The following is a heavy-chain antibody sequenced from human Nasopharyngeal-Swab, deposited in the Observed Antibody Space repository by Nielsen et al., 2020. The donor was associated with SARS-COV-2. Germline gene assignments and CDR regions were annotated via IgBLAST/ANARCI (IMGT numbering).Heavy chain of an antibody. CDR3: ARGQHPFTIVVVPAAPDY. D-gene: IGHD2-2*01. CDR1: GFTFSSYW. CDR2: IKQDGSEK. V-gene: IGHV3-7*01. Sequence: GESLKISCAASGFTFSSYWMSWVRQAPGKGLEWVANIKQDGSEKYYVDSVKGRFTISRDNAKNSLYLQMNSLRAEDTAVYYCARGQHPFTIVVVPAAPDYWGQGTLVTVSS. J-gene: IGHJ4*02.